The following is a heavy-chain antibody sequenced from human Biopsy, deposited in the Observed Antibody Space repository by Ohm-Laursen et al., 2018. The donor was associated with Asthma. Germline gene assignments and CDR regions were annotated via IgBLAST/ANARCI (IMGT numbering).Heavy chain of an antibody. D-gene: IGHD2-21*02. CDR1: GDSIDSGDYS. CDR2: IYRNGDT. CDR3: ARGWNCGGDCYSLDY. Sequence: SQTLSLTCRVSGDSIDSGDYSWTWIRQSPGVGLEWIGYIYRNGDTYYNPTLKNRVTISIDRSKNQFSLRLRSVTAADTAVYHCARGWNCGGDCYSLDYWGQGTLVTVSS. V-gene: IGHV4-30-2*06. J-gene: IGHJ4*02.